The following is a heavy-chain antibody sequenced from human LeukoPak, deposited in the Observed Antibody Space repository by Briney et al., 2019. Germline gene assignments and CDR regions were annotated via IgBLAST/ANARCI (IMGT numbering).Heavy chain of an antibody. Sequence: GGSLRLSCAASGFTFSSYEMNWVRQAPGKGLEWVSYISSSGSTIYYADSVKGRFTISRDNAKNSLYLQMNSLRAEDTAVYYCARRDLLTGTFDCWGQGTLVTVSS. J-gene: IGHJ4*02. D-gene: IGHD1-20*01. CDR1: GFTFSSYE. CDR2: ISSSGSTI. CDR3: ARRDLLTGTFDC. V-gene: IGHV3-48*03.